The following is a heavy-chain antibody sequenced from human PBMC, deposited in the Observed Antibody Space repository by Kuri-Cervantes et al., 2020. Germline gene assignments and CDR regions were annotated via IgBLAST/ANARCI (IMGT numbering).Heavy chain of an antibody. CDR2: INHSGST. Sequence: GSLRLSCTVSGGSISSGSYYWSWIRQHPGKGLEWIGEINHSGSTNYNPSLKSRVTMSVDTSKNQFSLKLSSVTAADTAVYYCARGGYSYGYYFDYWGQGTLVTVSS. CDR3: ARGGYSYGYYFDY. CDR1: GGSISSGSYY. D-gene: IGHD5-18*01. J-gene: IGHJ4*02. V-gene: IGHV4-61*01.